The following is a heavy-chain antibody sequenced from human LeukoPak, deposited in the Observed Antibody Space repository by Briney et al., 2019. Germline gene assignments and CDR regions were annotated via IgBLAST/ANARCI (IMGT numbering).Heavy chain of an antibody. CDR2: IYHSGST. Sequence: SETLSLTCTASGYSISSGYYWGWIRQPPGKGLEWIGSIYHSGSTYYNPSLKSRVTISVDTSKIQFSLKLSFVTAADTAVYYCAREPPDIMGDSSGHYYEYYFDYWGQGTLVTVSS. J-gene: IGHJ4*02. CDR3: AREPPDIMGDSSGHYYEYYFDY. CDR1: GYSISSGYY. D-gene: IGHD3-22*01. V-gene: IGHV4-38-2*02.